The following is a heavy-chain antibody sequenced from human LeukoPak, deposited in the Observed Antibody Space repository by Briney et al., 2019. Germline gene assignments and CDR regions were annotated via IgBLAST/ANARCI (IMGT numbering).Heavy chain of an antibody. CDR2: ISPKGIT. D-gene: IGHD3-3*01. J-gene: IGHJ5*02. CDR3: ARVPGVYFDFSIGFGSGWFDP. CDR1: GGSFSGYS. Sequence: PSETLSLTCAVYGGSFSGYSWGWIRQSPGKGLEWIGVISPKGITYYNPSLRGRVSISPDTSKNQFSLRLSSMTATDTAMYYCARVPGVYFDFSIGFGSGWFDPWGQGILVTVSS. V-gene: IGHV4-34*01.